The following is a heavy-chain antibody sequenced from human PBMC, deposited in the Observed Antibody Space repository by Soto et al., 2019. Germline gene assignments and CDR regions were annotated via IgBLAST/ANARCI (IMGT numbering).Heavy chain of an antibody. V-gene: IGHV1-69*01. CDR3: ARGAIAAVPAALSSYHDYTNYRFDS. Sequence: QVQLAQSGAEMTKPGSSVKVSCRASGGSFSDFAFSWVRQAPGQGLEWMGGIIPMFAATKYAQRLQDRVTITADESTNTVYLALNSLTSEDTAIYYVARGAIAAVPAALSSYHDYTNYRFDSWGQGTLVTVSS. J-gene: IGHJ4*02. D-gene: IGHD2-15*01. CDR1: GGSFSDFA. CDR2: IIPMFAAT.